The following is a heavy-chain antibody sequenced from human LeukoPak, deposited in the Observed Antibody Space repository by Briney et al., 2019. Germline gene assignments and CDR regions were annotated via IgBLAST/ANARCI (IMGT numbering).Heavy chain of an antibody. D-gene: IGHD3-22*01. CDR2: IRSKANSYAT. V-gene: IGHV3-73*01. CDR3: TRPYDTQDY. CDR1: GFTFSGSA. J-gene: IGHJ4*02. Sequence: GGSLRLSCAASGFTFSGSAMHWVRQASGKGLEWVGRIRSKANSYATAYAASVKGRFTISRDDSKNTAYLQMNSLKTEDTAVYYCTRPYDTQDYWGQGTLVTVSS.